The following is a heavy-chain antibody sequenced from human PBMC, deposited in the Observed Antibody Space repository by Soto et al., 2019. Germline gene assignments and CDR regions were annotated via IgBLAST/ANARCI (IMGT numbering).Heavy chain of an antibody. CDR3: AREVLSDTAITNHFDY. CDR1: GGSISSYS. J-gene: IGHJ4*02. V-gene: IGHV4-4*07. Sequence: SDTLALTCTVSGGSISSYSCICIRQPCCKGLEWIGRIYTSGSTNYNPSLKSRVTMSVDTSKNQFSLKLSSVTAADTAVYYCAREVLSDTAITNHFDYWGQGTLVTVSS. CDR2: IYTSGST. D-gene: IGHD5-18*01.